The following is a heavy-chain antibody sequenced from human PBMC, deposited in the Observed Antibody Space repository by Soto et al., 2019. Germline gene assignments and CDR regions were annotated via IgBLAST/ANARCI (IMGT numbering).Heavy chain of an antibody. CDR1: GFTFSSYA. CDR2: ISGSGGST. J-gene: IGHJ4*02. V-gene: IGHV3-23*01. D-gene: IGHD2-15*01. CDR3: AKAEVPYCSGGSCYHFDY. Sequence: SLRLSCAASGFTFSSYAMSWVRQAPGKGLEWVSAISGSGGSTYYADSVKGRFTISRDNSKNTLYLQMNSLRAEDTAVYYCAKAEVPYCSGGSCYHFDYWGQGTLVTVYS.